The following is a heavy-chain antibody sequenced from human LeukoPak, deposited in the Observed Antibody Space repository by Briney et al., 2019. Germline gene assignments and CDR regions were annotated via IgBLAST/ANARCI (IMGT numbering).Heavy chain of an antibody. CDR3: ARDLLGYSYDAYYFDF. V-gene: IGHV3-33*08. D-gene: IGHD5-18*01. Sequence: GGSLRLSCAASGFPFRDYYMSGVCQAPPKGLQWVPGVWYDGSKKYHADSVKGRFTISRDNSKNTLYLQMNSLRAEDTAMYYCARDLLGYSYDAYYFDFWGQGTLVTVSS. CDR1: GFPFRDYY. J-gene: IGHJ4*02. CDR2: VWYDGSKK.